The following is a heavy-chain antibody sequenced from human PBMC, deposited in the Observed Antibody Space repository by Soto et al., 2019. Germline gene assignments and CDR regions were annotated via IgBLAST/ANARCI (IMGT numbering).Heavy chain of an antibody. J-gene: IGHJ5*01. CDR3: AKPPRDFWRDYTYNWLDP. CDR2: ISGSGGNT. V-gene: IGHV3-23*01. CDR1: GFTFSSYA. D-gene: IGHD3-3*01. Sequence: LRLSCAASGFTFSSYAMTWVRQAPGKGLEWVSTISGSGGNTYYADSVKGQFTISRDNSRNTLYLQMNSLRAEDTAVYYCAKPPRDFWRDYTYNWLDPWGQGTLVTVSS.